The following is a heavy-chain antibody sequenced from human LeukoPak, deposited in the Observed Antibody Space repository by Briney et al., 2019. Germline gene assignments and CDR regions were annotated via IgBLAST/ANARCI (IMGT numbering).Heavy chain of an antibody. CDR3: ARTAQGLYGDEGAFDI. Sequence: PSETLSLTCTVSGGSISSSSYYWGWIRQPPGKGLEWIGSIYYSGSTYYNPSLKSRVTISVDTSKNQFSLKLSSATAADTAVYYCARTAQGLYGDEGAFDIWGQGTVVTVSS. CDR2: IYYSGST. V-gene: IGHV4-39*07. CDR1: GGSISSSSYY. J-gene: IGHJ3*02. D-gene: IGHD4-17*01.